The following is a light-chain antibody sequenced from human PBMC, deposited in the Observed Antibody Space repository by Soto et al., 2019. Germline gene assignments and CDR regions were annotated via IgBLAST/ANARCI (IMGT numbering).Light chain of an antibody. CDR3: QQYRSYSWT. CDR2: KAS. Sequence: DVPLTQSPSTLSASVGDRVTITCRASQSVSSWLAWYQAKPGKAPNLLIYKASTLEGGVPSRFSGSGSGTEFTLTISSLQPDDFATYYCQQYRSYSWTFGQGTKVEI. CDR1: QSVSSW. J-gene: IGKJ1*01. V-gene: IGKV1-5*03.